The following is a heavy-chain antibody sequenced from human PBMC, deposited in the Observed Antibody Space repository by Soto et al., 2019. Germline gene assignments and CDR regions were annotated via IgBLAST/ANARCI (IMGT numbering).Heavy chain of an antibody. CDR3: ASGYDVVLVPVAIRVGYFDH. J-gene: IGHJ4*02. Sequence: EVDLVESGGGLAKPGGALRLSCTDSGFTFSSHTMNWVRQAPGKGLEWVSSISATGSDIYYGDSVMGRFTISRDNAKNSLYLQLNNLRVEATAVYYCASGYDVVLVPVAIRVGYFDHWGQGTVVTVSS. CDR1: GFTFSSHT. D-gene: IGHD3-16*01. V-gene: IGHV3-21*01. CDR2: ISATGSDI.